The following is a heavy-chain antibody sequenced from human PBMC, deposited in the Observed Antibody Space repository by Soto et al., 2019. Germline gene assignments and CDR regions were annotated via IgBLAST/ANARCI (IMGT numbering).Heavy chain of an antibody. V-gene: IGHV4-31*03. CDR1: GGSISRGYY. CDR2: IYYSGTT. D-gene: IGHD3-16*01. CDR3: ASGYHYAYRGSLATPDI. J-gene: IGHJ3*02. Sequence: HVQLQESGPGLVKPSQTLSLTCSVSGGSISRGYYWSWIRQHPGRGLEWIGYIYYSGTTYYNPSHKSRVTISLDTSKTQFALKLSSVTAADTAVYYCASGYHYAYRGSLATPDIWGQGTMVTVSS.